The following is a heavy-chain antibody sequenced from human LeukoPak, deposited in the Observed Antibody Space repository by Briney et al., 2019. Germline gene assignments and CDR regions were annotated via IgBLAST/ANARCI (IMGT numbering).Heavy chain of an antibody. CDR2: INPNSGGT. Sequence: ASVKVSCKASGYTFTGYYMHWVRQAPGQGLEWMGRINPNSGGTNYAQKFQGRVTMTRDTSVSTVYMELSRLKSDDTAVYYCARHYIVGDTAEIDVWGQGTTVTVSS. J-gene: IGHJ6*02. D-gene: IGHD1-26*01. CDR3: ARHYIVGDTAEIDV. CDR1: GYTFTGYY. V-gene: IGHV1-2*06.